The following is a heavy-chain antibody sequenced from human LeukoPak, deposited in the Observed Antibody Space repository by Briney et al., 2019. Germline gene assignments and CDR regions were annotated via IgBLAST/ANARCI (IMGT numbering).Heavy chain of an antibody. V-gene: IGHV3-21*01. D-gene: IGHD3-10*01. CDR1: GFTFSSYS. Sequence: GGSLRLSCAASGFTFSSYSMNWVRQAPGKGLEWVSSISSSSSYIYYADSVKGRFTISRDNAKNSLYLQMNSLRAEDTAVYYCATDSYYYGSGSYFISPGEFDYWGQGNLVTVSS. J-gene: IGHJ4*02. CDR3: ATDSYYYGSGSYFISPGEFDY. CDR2: ISSSSSYI.